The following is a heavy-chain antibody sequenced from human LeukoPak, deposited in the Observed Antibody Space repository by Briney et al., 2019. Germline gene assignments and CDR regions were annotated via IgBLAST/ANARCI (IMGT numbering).Heavy chain of an antibody. CDR1: GGSISSYY. CDR3: ARGRVSSSTWYSTYYYYFYMDV. CDR2: IYYSGST. V-gene: IGHV4-59*01. J-gene: IGHJ6*03. Sequence: SETLSLTCTVSGGSISSYYWSWIRQPPGKGLEWIGYIYYSGSTNYNPSLKSRVTISVDTSKNQFSLKLSSATAADTAVYFCARGRVSSSTWYSTYYYYFYMDVWGKGTTVTDSS. D-gene: IGHD6-13*01.